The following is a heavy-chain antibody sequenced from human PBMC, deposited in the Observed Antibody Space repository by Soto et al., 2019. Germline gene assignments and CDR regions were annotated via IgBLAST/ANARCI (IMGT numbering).Heavy chain of an antibody. CDR2: ISYDGSNK. V-gene: IGHV3-30*03. J-gene: IGHJ6*02. D-gene: IGHD2-2*01. CDR3: ARAVSAAGGYYGMDV. CDR1: GFTFSSYG. Sequence: QVQLVESGGGVVQPGRSLRLSCAASGFTFSSYGMHWVRQAPGKGLEWVAVISYDGSNKYYADSVKGRFTISRDNSKNTQYLQMNSLRAEDTAVYYCARAVSAAGGYYGMDVWGQGTTVTVSS.